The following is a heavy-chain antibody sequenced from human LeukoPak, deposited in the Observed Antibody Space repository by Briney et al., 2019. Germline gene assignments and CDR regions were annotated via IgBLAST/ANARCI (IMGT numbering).Heavy chain of an antibody. Sequence: SVKVSCKASGYTFTSYGISWVRQAPGQGLEWVGIINPSGGATSYAQKFQGRVTLTADESTSTAYMELSSLRSEDTAVYYCARALDILTEYYFDYWGQGTLVTVSS. J-gene: IGHJ4*02. CDR3: ARALDILTEYYFDY. V-gene: IGHV1-69*11. D-gene: IGHD3-9*01. CDR1: GYTFTSYG. CDR2: INPSGGAT.